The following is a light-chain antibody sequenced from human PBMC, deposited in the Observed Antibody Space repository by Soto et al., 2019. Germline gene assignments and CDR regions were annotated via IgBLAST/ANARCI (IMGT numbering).Light chain of an antibody. CDR3: QQSDSTPYT. CDR1: QAISTY. V-gene: IGKV1-39*01. J-gene: IGKJ2*01. Sequence: DIQMTQSPSSLSASVGDRVTITCRASQAISTYWNWYQQKPGKAPRLLIYDASSLLRGVPSRFSGSGSGTDFTLTIARLQPEDFSTYYCQQSDSTPYTFGQGTKVEI. CDR2: DAS.